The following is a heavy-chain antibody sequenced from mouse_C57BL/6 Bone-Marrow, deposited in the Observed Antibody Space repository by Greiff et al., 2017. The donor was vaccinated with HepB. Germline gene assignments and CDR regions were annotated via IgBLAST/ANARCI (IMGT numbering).Heavy chain of an antibody. CDR2: ISDGGSYT. CDR1: GFTFSSYA. J-gene: IGHJ2*01. CDR3: AREEEDGG. D-gene: IGHD2-3*01. V-gene: IGHV5-4*01. Sequence: VQLQQSGGGLVKPGGSLKLSCAASGFTFSSYAMSWVRQTPEKRLEWVATISDGGSYTYYPDNVKGRFTISRDNAKNNLYLQMSHLKSEDTAMYYCAREEEDGGWGQGTTLTVSS.